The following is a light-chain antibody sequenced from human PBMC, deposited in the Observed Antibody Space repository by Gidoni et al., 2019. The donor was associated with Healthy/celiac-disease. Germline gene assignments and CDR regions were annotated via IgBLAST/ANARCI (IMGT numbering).Light chain of an antibody. J-gene: IGKJ4*01. V-gene: IGKV3-11*01. CDR3: QQRSNWPRVT. CDR2: DAS. CDR1: QSVSSY. Sequence: DIVLTQSPATLSLSPGERATLSCSASQSVSSYLAWYQQKPGQAPRLLIYDASNRATGIPARFSGSGSGTDFTLTISSLEPEDFAVYYCQQRSNWPRVTFGGGTKVEIK.